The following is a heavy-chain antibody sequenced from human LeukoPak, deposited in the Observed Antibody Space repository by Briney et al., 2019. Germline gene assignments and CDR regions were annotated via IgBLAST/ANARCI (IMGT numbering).Heavy chain of an antibody. J-gene: IGHJ3*02. D-gene: IGHD3-10*01. CDR3: AKYAHYYGSGSFGAFDI. CDR1: GLTFSSYA. CDR2: ISGSGGST. Sequence: GGSLRLSCAASGLTFSSYAMSWVRQAPGKGLEWVSAISGSGGSTYYADSVKGRFTISRDNSKNTLYLQMNSLRAEDTAVYYCAKYAHYYGSGSFGAFDIWGQGTMVTVSS. V-gene: IGHV3-23*01.